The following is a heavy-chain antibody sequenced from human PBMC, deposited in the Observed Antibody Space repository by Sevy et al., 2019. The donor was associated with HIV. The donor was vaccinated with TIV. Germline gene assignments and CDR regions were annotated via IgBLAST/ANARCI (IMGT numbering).Heavy chain of an antibody. V-gene: IGHV1-69*13. D-gene: IGHD2-2*01. Sequence: ASVKVSCKASGGTFSSYAISWVRQAPGQGLEWMGGIIPIFGTANYAQKFQGRVTITADESTSTAYMELSSLRSEDTAVYYCARGGQWKDIVVVPAVDYYYGMDVWGQGTTVTVSS. J-gene: IGHJ6*02. CDR1: GGTFSSYA. CDR3: ARGGQWKDIVVVPAVDYYYGMDV. CDR2: IIPIFGTA.